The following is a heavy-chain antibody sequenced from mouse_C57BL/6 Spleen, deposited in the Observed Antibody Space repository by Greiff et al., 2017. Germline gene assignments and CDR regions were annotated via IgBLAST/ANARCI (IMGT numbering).Heavy chain of an antibody. CDR3: ARAGYYGNPFYAMDY. V-gene: IGHV3-1*01. CDR1: GYSITSGYD. J-gene: IGHJ4*01. CDR2: ISYSGST. D-gene: IGHD2-1*01. Sequence: EVKLQESGPGMVKPSQSLSLTCTVTGYSITSGYDWHWIRHFPGNKLEWMGYISYSGSTNYNPSLKSRISITHDTSKNHFFLKLNSVTTEDTATYYCARAGYYGNPFYAMDYWGQGTSVTVSS.